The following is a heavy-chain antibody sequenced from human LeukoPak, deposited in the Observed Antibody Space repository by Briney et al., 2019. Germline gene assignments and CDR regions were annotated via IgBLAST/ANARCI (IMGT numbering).Heavy chain of an antibody. V-gene: IGHV1-8*01. CDR1: GYTFTSYD. CDR3: ARVRVVVVVAAIHDWFDP. Sequence: ASVKVSCKASGYTFTSYDINWVRQATGKGLEWMGWMNPNSGNTGYAQKFQGRVTVTRNTSISTAYMELTSLRSEDTAVYYCARVRVVVVVAAIHDWFDPWGQGTLVTVSS. D-gene: IGHD2-15*01. CDR2: MNPNSGNT. J-gene: IGHJ5*02.